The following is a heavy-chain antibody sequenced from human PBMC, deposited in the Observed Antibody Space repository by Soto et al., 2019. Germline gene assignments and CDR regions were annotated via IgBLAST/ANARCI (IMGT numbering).Heavy chain of an antibody. V-gene: IGHV3-30*18. Sequence: GGSLRLSCAASGFTFSSYGMHWVRQAPGKGLEWVAVISYDGSNKYYADSVKGRFTISRDNSKNTLYLQMNSLRAEDTAVYYWAKAQPRPGLWFGEPYTMDDDAFDIWGQGTMVTVSS. J-gene: IGHJ3*02. CDR1: GFTFSSYG. D-gene: IGHD3-10*01. CDR2: ISYDGSNK. CDR3: AKAQPRPGLWFGEPYTMDDDAFDI.